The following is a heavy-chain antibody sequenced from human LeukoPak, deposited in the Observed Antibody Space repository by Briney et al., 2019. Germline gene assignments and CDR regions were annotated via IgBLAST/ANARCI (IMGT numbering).Heavy chain of an antibody. Sequence: ASVKVSSKVSGYTLTELSMHWVRQAPGKGLEWMGGFDPEDGETIYAQKFQGRVTMTEDTSTDTAYMELSSLRSEDTAVYYCATVSRAGIITPRTIVIHWFDPGGQGTLVTVSS. J-gene: IGHJ5*02. V-gene: IGHV1-24*01. CDR1: GYTLTELS. CDR3: ATVSRAGIITPRTIVIHWFDP. CDR2: FDPEDGET. D-gene: IGHD2/OR15-2a*01.